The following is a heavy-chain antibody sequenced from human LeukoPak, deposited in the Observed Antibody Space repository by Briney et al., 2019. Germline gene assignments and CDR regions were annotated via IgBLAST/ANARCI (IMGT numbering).Heavy chain of an antibody. D-gene: IGHD4-11*01. CDR1: GFNLRDYW. J-gene: IGHJ5*02. CDR2: LGTDGTYT. Sequence: PGGSLRLSCAASGFNLRDYWMHWVRQAPGKGLVWVSRLGTDGTYTNYADSVTGRFTISRDNAKNTLYLQMDSLRAEDTSSYYCVRDPSNSGNWFDLWGKGTLVTVSS. CDR3: VRDPSNSGNWFDL. V-gene: IGHV3-74*01.